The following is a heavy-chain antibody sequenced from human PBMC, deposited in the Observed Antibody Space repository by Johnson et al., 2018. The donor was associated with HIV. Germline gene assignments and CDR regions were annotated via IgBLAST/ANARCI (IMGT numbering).Heavy chain of an antibody. CDR2: LSWDGGST. CDR1: GFTFDDYT. CDR3: AKGALEWELLAGDAFDI. J-gene: IGHJ3*02. D-gene: IGHD1-26*01. Sequence: QLVESGGVVVQPGGSLRLSCAASGFTFDDYTMHWVRQAPGKGLEWVSLLSWDGGSTYYADSVKGRFTISRDNSKNSLYLQMNSLRTEDTALYYCAKGALEWELLAGDAFDIWGQGTMVTVSS. V-gene: IGHV3-43*01.